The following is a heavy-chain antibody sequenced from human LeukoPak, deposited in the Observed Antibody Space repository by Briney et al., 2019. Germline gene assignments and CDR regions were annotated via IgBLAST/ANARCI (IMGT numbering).Heavy chain of an antibody. D-gene: IGHD3-10*01. CDR2: IYYSGST. CDR3: ARAPTSYMVRGVIPWFDP. J-gene: IGHJ5*02. CDR1: GGSISSYY. Sequence: SETLALPCTVSGGSISSYYWSWIRQPPGKGLEWIGYIYYSGSTNYNPSLKSRVTISVDTSKNQFSLKLSTVTAADTAVYYCARAPTSYMVRGVIPWFDPWGQGTLVTVSS. V-gene: IGHV4-59*01.